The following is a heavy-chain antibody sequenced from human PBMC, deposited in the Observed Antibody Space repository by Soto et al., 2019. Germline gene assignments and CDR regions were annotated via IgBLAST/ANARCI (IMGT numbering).Heavy chain of an antibody. J-gene: IGHJ5*02. CDR2: ISGSGGST. CDR3: AKLSSSWYPGWFDP. Sequence: GGSLRLSCAASGFTFSNYAMSWVRRAPGKGLEWVSSISGSGGSTYYADSVKGRFTISRDNSKNTLYLQMNSLRAEDTAVYYCAKLSSSWYPGWFDPWGQGTLVTVSS. V-gene: IGHV3-23*01. CDR1: GFTFSNYA. D-gene: IGHD6-13*01.